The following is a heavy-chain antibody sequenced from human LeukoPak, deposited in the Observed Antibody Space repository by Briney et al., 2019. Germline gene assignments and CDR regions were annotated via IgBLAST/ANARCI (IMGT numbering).Heavy chain of an antibody. CDR3: ARVSTYYDFWSGYTQYYFDY. V-gene: IGHV3-30*04. D-gene: IGHD3-3*01. CDR1: GFTFRSYA. CDR2: ISYDGSNK. Sequence: GRSLRLSCAASGFTFRSYAMHWVRQAPGKGLEWVAVISYDGSNKYYADSVKGRSTISRDNSKNTLSLQMNSLRAEDTAVYYCARVSTYYDFWSGYTQYYFDYWGQGTLVTVSS. J-gene: IGHJ4*02.